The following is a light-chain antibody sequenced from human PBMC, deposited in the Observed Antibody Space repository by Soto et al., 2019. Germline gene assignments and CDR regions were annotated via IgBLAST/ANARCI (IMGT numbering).Light chain of an antibody. CDR1: SSDVGVYNS. CDR3: SSYTTSSTWV. Sequence: QSALTQPASVSGSPGQSITISCTGTSSDVGVYNSVSWYQHHPGRAPQLIIYEASKRPSGVSHRFSGSKSGNKASLTISGLQADDEADYYCSSYTTSSTWVFGGGTKVTVL. CDR2: EAS. J-gene: IGLJ3*02. V-gene: IGLV2-14*01.